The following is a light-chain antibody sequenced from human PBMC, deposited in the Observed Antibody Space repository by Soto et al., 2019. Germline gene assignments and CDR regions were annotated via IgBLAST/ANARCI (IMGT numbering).Light chain of an antibody. J-gene: IGLJ2*01. CDR2: DNH. Sequence: QSVLTQPPSVSAAPGQKVTISCSGSSSNIGNNYVSWYQQLPGTAPKLLIYDNHHRPSGIPDRFSGSKSGTSATLGITGLQTGDEADYYCGTWDSSLSAVVFGGGTKVTVL. CDR1: SSNIGNNY. CDR3: GTWDSSLSAVV. V-gene: IGLV1-51*01.